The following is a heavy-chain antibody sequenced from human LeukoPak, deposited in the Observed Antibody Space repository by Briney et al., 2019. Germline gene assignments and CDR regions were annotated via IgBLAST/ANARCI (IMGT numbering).Heavy chain of an antibody. CDR1: GGSISGSY. J-gene: IGHJ4*02. CDR3: ARGIESYGDYGY. Sequence: SETLSLTCTDSGGSISGSYWSWIRQPPGTGLEWIAYMYNSGSTNYNPSLKSRVTISIDTSKNQFSLKLSSLTAADTAIYYCARGIESYGDYGYWGQGILVTVSS. V-gene: IGHV4-59*01. D-gene: IGHD4-17*01. CDR2: MYNSGST.